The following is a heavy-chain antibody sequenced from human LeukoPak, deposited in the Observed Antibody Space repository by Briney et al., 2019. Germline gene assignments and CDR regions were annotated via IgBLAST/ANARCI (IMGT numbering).Heavy chain of an antibody. CDR3: EPYSRPLRAFDY. J-gene: IGHJ4*02. D-gene: IGHD6-13*01. CDR2: FDPEDGET. V-gene: IGHV1-24*01. CDR1: GYTLTELS. Sequence: ASVKVSCKVSGYTLTELSMHWVRQAPGKGLEWMGGFDPEDGETIYAQKFQGRVTMTEDTSTDTAYMELSSLRSEDTAVYYCEPYSRPLRAFDYWGQGTLVTVSS.